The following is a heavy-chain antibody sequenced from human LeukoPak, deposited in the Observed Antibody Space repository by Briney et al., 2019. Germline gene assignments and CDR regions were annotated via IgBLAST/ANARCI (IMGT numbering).Heavy chain of an antibody. V-gene: IGHV3-48*04. J-gene: IGHJ4*02. CDR2: ISSTSSTI. Sequence: GGSLRLSCVASGFTFSSFSMDWVRQAPGKGLEWVSYISSTSSTIYYADSVQGRFTSSRDNAKNSLYLQMNSLTAEDTAVYFCARDWSAVAAPDYLDYWGQGTLVTVSA. CDR1: GFTFSSFS. CDR3: ARDWSAVAAPDYLDY. D-gene: IGHD6-19*01.